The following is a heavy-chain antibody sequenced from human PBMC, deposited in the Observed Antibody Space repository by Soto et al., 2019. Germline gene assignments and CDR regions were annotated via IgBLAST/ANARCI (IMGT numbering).Heavy chain of an antibody. CDR2: INHSGST. CDR3: ARGSMIVVVAAKSAEYFQH. D-gene: IGHD2-15*01. V-gene: IGHV4-34*01. Sequence: QVQLQQWGAGLLKPSETLSLTCAVYGGSFSGYYWSWIRQPPGKGLEWIGEINHSGSTNYNPSLKSRVTISVDTSKNQFSLKLSSVTAADTAVYYCARGSMIVVVAAKSAEYFQHWGQGTLVTVSS. J-gene: IGHJ1*01. CDR1: GGSFSGYY.